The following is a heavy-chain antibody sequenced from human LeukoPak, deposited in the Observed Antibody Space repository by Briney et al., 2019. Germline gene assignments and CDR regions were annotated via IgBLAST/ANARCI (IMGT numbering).Heavy chain of an antibody. V-gene: IGHV4-31*03. CDR1: GGSISSGGYY. Sequence: PSETLSLTCTVSGGSISSGGYYWSWIRQHPGKGLEWIGYIYYSGSTSYNPSLKSRVTISVDKSKNQFSLKLSSVTAADTAVYYCARFLVGGWQQRYRGDLDYWGQGTLVTVSS. CDR2: IYYSGST. CDR3: ARFLVGGWQQRYRGDLDY. J-gene: IGHJ4*02. D-gene: IGHD6-13*01.